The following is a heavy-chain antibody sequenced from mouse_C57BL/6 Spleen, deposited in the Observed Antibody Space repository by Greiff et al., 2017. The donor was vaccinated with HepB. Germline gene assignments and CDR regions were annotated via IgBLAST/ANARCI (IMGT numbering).Heavy chain of an antibody. CDR3: AREDYGSSLDY. CDR1: GFTFSDYY. Sequence: EVQLVESEGGLVQPGSSMKLSCTASGFTFSDYYMAWVRQVPEKGLEWVANINYDGSSTYYLDSLKSRFIISRDNAKNILYLQRSSLKSEDTATYYCAREDYGSSLDYWGQGTTLTVSS. CDR2: INYDGSST. D-gene: IGHD1-1*01. V-gene: IGHV5-16*01. J-gene: IGHJ2*01.